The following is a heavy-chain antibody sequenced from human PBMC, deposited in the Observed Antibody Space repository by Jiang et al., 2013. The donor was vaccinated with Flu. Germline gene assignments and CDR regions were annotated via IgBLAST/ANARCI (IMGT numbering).Heavy chain of an antibody. D-gene: IGHD3-9*01. J-gene: IGHJ4*02. CDR1: GGSIRTSSYC. Sequence: GLVKPSETLSLTCIVSGGSIRTSSYCWGWIRQPPGKGLEWIASIYSSGTTYFNPSLKGRVTISVDTSRNHFSLNVSSVTAADTAVYHCARRSSGGVTGDPIDYWGQGILVTVSS. CDR3: ARRSSGGVTGDPIDY. V-gene: IGHV4-39*02. CDR2: IYSSGTT.